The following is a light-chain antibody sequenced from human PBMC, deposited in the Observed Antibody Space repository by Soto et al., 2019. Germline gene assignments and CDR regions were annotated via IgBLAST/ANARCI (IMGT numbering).Light chain of an antibody. CDR1: FSDIGSNV. Sequence: QSVLTQPPSVSGTPGQRVTISCSGSFSDIGSNVVNWYKQLPQTTPKLLIYSSNQRPSGVPDRFSGSKSGTSASLAISGLQPEDEADYYCAAWDDRLNGPVFGGGTQLTVL. CDR3: AAWDDRLNGPV. CDR2: SSN. J-gene: IGLJ7*01. V-gene: IGLV1-44*01.